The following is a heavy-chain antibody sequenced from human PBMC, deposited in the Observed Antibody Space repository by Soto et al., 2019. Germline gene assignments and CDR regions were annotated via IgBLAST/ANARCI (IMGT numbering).Heavy chain of an antibody. Sequence: SVKVSCKASGFTFTSSAVQWVRQARGQRLEWIGWIVVGSGNTNYAQKFQERVTITRDMSTSTAYMELSSLRSEDTAVYYCAAGITMVRGVPTPNWYFDLWGRGTLVTVSS. CDR1: GFTFTSSA. CDR2: IVVGSGNT. D-gene: IGHD3-10*01. J-gene: IGHJ2*01. V-gene: IGHV1-58*01. CDR3: AAGITMVRGVPTPNWYFDL.